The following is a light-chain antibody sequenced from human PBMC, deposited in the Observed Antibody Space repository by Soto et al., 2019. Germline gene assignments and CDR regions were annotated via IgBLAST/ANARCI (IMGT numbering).Light chain of an antibody. CDR1: QSVSSN. Sequence: EIVMTQSPATLSVSPGERATLSCRASQSVSSNLAWYQQKPGQAPRLLIYGASTRATGIPARFSGSGSGTEFTLTIGSLQSEDFAVYYCQQSGTFGQGTRLEIK. V-gene: IGKV3-15*01. CDR2: GAS. CDR3: QQSGT. J-gene: IGKJ5*01.